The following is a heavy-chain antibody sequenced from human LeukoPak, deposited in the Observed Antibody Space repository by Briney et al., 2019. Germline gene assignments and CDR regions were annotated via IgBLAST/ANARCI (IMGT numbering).Heavy chain of an antibody. CDR3: ARDYEIY. V-gene: IGHV3-30-3*01. D-gene: IGHD5-12*01. J-gene: IGHJ4*02. CDR1: GFSFSTYV. Sequence: GGSLRLSCAASGFSFSTYVFHWVRQAPGKGLEWVAVITYDGSNKYYADSVKGRFTISRDNAKDSLYLQMNSLRAEDTAVYYCARDYEIYWGQGTLVTVSS. CDR2: ITYDGSNK.